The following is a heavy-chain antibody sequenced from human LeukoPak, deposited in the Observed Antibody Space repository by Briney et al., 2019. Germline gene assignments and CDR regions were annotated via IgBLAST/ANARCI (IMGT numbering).Heavy chain of an antibody. CDR2: INHSGST. J-gene: IGHJ5*02. CDR3: ARGSSWFSIWFDP. CDR1: GGSFSGYY. D-gene: IGHD6-13*01. V-gene: IGHV4-34*01. Sequence: SETLSLTCAVYGGSFSGYYWSWIRQPPGKGLEWIGEINHSGSTNYNPSLKSRVTISVDTSKNQFSLKLSSVTAADTAVYYCARGSSWFSIWFDPWGQGTLVTVSS.